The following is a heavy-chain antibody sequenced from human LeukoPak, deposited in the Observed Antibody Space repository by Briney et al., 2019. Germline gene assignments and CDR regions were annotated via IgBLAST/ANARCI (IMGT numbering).Heavy chain of an antibody. CDR3: AREGGYSYGEIDY. CDR2: INPNSGGT. D-gene: IGHD5-18*01. J-gene: IGHJ4*02. CDR1: GYTFTGYY. Sequence: ASVKVSCKASGYTFTGYYMHWVRQAPGQGLEWMGWINPNSGGTNYAQKFQGRVTMTRDTSISTAYMELSSLRSEDTAVYYCAREGGYSYGEIDYWGQGTLVTVSS. V-gene: IGHV1-2*02.